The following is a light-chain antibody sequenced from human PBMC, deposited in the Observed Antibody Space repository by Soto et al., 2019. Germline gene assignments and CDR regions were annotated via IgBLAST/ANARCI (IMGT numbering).Light chain of an antibody. V-gene: IGLV2-14*01. CDR1: RSDIGGYNY. CDR2: EVS. J-gene: IGLJ3*02. Sequence: QSALTQPASVSGSPGQSITISCTGTRSDIGGYNYVSWYQQHPGKAPKLMIYEVSNRPSGVSSRFSAAKSGNTASLTISGLQAEDESDYYCSSYTSRSTVVFGGGTKLTVL. CDR3: SSYTSRSTVV.